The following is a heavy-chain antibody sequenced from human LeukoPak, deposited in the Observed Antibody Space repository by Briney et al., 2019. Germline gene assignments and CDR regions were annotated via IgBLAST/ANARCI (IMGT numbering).Heavy chain of an antibody. Sequence: SETLSLTCTVSGDSISSFYWSWIRQPAGKGLEWIGHIYISGSTNYSPSLKSRVTMSVGTSKNQFSLKLSSVTAADTAVYYCARDVLAATGSFDYWGQGTQVTVSS. J-gene: IGHJ4*02. CDR3: ARDVLAATGSFDY. V-gene: IGHV4-4*07. CDR2: IYISGST. CDR1: GDSISSFY. D-gene: IGHD6-13*01.